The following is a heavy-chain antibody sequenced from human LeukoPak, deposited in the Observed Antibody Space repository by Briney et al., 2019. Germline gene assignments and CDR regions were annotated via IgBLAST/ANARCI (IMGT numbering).Heavy chain of an antibody. CDR1: GGSISSTTYY. V-gene: IGHV4-39*01. D-gene: IGHD1-26*01. CDR3: ARHYLGGNYPDYFNH. Sequence: SETLSLTCIVSGGSISSTTYYWGWIRQPPGKRLEWIGSIYYSGNTYYNPSLKSRVTIPIDTSKNQFSPNLNSVTAADTALYSRARHYLGGNYPDYFNHWGQGTLVTVSS. CDR2: IYYSGNT. J-gene: IGHJ4*02.